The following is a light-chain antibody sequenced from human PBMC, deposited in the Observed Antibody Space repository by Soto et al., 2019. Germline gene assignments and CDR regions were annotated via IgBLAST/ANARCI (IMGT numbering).Light chain of an antibody. CDR1: ETVATN. J-gene: IGKJ1*01. V-gene: IGKV3-15*01. CDR2: GAS. Sequence: VMTQSPATLSVSPGERATLSCWASETVATNLAWYQQKPGQAPRLLISGASTRAAGISDRFRGSGSGTEFTLTISSLRSEDSAIDYCQQYFEWPPMTFGQGTKV. CDR3: QQYFEWPPMT.